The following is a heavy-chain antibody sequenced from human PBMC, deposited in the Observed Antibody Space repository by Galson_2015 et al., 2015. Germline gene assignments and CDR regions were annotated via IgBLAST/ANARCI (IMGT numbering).Heavy chain of an antibody. D-gene: IGHD5-24*01. CDR1: GYSFTGYW. V-gene: IGHV5-51*01. Sequence: QSGAEVRKPGESLQISCKGSGYSFTGYWFGWVRQMPGKGLECMGIIHPGDSDTRYSPSFQGQVTFSADKSISTAYLQWSSLKASDTAIYYCARFQRDGYKMGTFDIWGQGTVVTVSS. J-gene: IGHJ3*02. CDR2: IHPGDSDT. CDR3: ARFQRDGYKMGTFDI.